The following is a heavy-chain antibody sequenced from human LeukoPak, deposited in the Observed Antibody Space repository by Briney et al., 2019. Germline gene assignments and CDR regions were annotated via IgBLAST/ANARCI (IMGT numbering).Heavy chain of an antibody. CDR3: ASNVLLWFGELPQLEYFQR. Sequence: GGSLRLSCAASGFTVSSNYMSWVRQAPGKGLEWVSVIYSGGSTYYADSVKGRFTTCRDHSKNTLYLQMNSLRAEDTAVYYCASNVLLWFGELPQLEYFQRWGQGTLVTVSS. CDR2: IYSGGST. V-gene: IGHV3-53*01. J-gene: IGHJ1*01. CDR1: GFTVSSNY. D-gene: IGHD3-10*01.